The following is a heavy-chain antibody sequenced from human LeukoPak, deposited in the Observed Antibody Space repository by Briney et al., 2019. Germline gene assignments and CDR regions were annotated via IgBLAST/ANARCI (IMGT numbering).Heavy chain of an antibody. CDR1: GYTFTSYG. J-gene: IGHJ4*02. V-gene: IGHV1-18*01. CDR2: ISAYNGNT. Sequence: ASVKVSCKASGYTFTSYGISWVRQAPGQGLEWMGWISAYNGNTNYAQKPQGRVTTTTDKSTSTASMELRSLRSDDTAVYYCARDLKGNYPPDYWGQGTLVTVSS. CDR3: ARDLKGNYPPDY. D-gene: IGHD1-7*01.